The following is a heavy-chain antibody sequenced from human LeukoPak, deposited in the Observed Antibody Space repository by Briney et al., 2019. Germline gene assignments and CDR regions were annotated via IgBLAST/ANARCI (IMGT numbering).Heavy chain of an antibody. Sequence: PGGSLRLSCAASGFTVSSNYMSWVRQAPGKGLEWVSVIYSGGSTYYADSVKGRFTISRDNAKNSLHLQMNSLRAEDTAAYYCARGRNYDILTSYNYYAMDVWGQGTTVTVSS. CDR3: ARGRNYDILTSYNYYAMDV. CDR2: IYSGGST. V-gene: IGHV3-66*01. J-gene: IGHJ6*02. CDR1: GFTVSSNY. D-gene: IGHD3-9*01.